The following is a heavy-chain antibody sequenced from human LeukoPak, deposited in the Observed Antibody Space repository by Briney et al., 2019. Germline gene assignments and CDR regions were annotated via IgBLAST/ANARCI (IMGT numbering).Heavy chain of an antibody. CDR2: IFPILGIA. Sequence: VASVKVSCKASGGTFSSYTISLVRQAPGQGLEWMGRIFPILGIANYAQKFQGRVTITADKSTSTAHMELSSLRSEDTAVYYCARDASDYYGSGSYYVYWGQGTLVTVSS. J-gene: IGHJ4*02. CDR1: GGTFSSYT. V-gene: IGHV1-69*04. D-gene: IGHD3-10*01. CDR3: ARDASDYYGSGSYYVY.